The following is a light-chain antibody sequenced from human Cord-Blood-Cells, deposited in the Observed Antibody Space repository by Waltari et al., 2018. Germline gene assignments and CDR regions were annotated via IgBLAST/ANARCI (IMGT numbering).Light chain of an antibody. Sequence: SYVLTPPPSVSVAPGKTARITCGGNNIRRHSVSWYQQKPGQAPFLVIYYESDRTSGIPERFSGSKSGNTANLTISRVEAGEEADNYCHVCDSSSDQVVVGGGTKLTVL. J-gene: IGLJ2*01. CDR1: NIRRHS. V-gene: IGLV3-21*04. CDR3: HVCDSSSDQVV. CDR2: YES.